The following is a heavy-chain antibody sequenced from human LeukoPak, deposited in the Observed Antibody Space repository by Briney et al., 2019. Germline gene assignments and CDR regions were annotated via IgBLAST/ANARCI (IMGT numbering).Heavy chain of an antibody. CDR2: ISSGSSTI. J-gene: IGHJ4*02. CDR3: ARSRTGNYFDY. CDR1: GFAFSGYS. D-gene: IGHD2-8*02. Sequence: GWSLRLSCAASGFAFSGYSMNWVRQAPGKGLDLLSYISSGSSTIYYADSVKGRFTISRDNAKNSLYLQMNSLRAEDTAVYYCARSRTGNYFDYWGQGTLVTVSS. V-gene: IGHV3-48*01.